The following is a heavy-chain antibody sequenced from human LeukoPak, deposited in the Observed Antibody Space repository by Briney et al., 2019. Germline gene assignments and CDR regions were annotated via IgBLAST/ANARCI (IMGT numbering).Heavy chain of an antibody. D-gene: IGHD6-19*01. CDR3: ARGGYSSGQADY. V-gene: IGHV4-59*01. Sequence: PSETLSLTCTVSGGSISSYYWSWIRQPPGKGLGWIGYIYYSGSTNYNPSLKSRVTISVDTSKNQFSLKLSSVTAADTAVYYCARGGYSSGQADYWGQGTLVTVSS. CDR1: GGSISSYY. J-gene: IGHJ4*02. CDR2: IYYSGST.